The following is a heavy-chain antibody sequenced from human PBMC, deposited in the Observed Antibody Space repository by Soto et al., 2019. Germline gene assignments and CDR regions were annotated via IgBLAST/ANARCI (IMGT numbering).Heavy chain of an antibody. D-gene: IGHD6-6*01. V-gene: IGHV3-43*01. CDR2: ISWDGGST. J-gene: IGHJ4*02. Sequence: EVQLVESGGVVVQPGGSLRLSCAASGFTFDDYTMHWVRQAPGKGLEWVSLISWDGGSTYYADSVKGRFTISRDNSKNSLYLQMNSLRTEDTALYYCAKDIFWYSSSPLPGDYWGQGTLVTVSS. CDR3: AKDIFWYSSSPLPGDY. CDR1: GFTFDDYT.